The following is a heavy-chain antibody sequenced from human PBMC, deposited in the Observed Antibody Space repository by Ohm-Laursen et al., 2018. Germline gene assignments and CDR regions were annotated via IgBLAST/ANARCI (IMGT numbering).Heavy chain of an antibody. CDR1: GFTFSRYG. CDR3: ATCITMVRGVIDFDY. D-gene: IGHD3-10*01. CDR2: ICYDGSNQ. Sequence: SLRLSCSASGFTFSRYGMHWVRQAPGKGLEWVAVICYDGSNQYYADSVKGRFTISRDNSQNTLYLQMNSLRVEETAVYYCATCITMVRGVIDFDYWGQGTLGTVPS. J-gene: IGHJ4*02. V-gene: IGHV3-33*01.